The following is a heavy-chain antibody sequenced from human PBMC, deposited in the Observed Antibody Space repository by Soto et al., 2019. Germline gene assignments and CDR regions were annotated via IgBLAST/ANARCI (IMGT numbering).Heavy chain of an antibody. J-gene: IGHJ4*02. V-gene: IGHV3-30*18. CDR1: GFTFRTYA. CDR2: ISHDGSNT. CDR3: AKDAGSTEYFFAS. Sequence: QVQVVESGGGVVQPGRSLRLSCAASGFTFRTYAMHWVRQAPGKGLEWVAVISHDGSNTDYGDSVKGRFTISRDNFKSTLSLQMNSLRPEDTGVYYCAKDAGSTEYFFASWGQGTLFSVSS.